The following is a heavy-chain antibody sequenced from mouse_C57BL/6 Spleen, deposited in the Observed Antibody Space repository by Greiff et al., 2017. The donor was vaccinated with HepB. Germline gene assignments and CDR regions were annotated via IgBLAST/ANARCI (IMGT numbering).Heavy chain of an antibody. CDR2: INPNNGGT. CDR1: GYTFTDYY. V-gene: IGHV1-26*01. J-gene: IGHJ3*01. Sequence: EVQLQQSGPELVKPGASVKISCKASGYTFTDYYMNWVKQSHGKSLEWIGDINPNNGGTSYNQKFKGKATLTVDKSSNTAYMELRSLTSEDSAVYYCARELRGVRAWFAYWGQGTLVTVSA. D-gene: IGHD2-12*01. CDR3: ARELRGVRAWFAY.